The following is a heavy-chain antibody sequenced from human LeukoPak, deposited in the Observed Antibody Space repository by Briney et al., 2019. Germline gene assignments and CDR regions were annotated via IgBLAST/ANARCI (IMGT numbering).Heavy chain of an antibody. CDR3: ARGYCSGGSCYSYYYYNYMDV. CDR1: DGSISSNTYY. V-gene: IGHV4-39*07. Sequence: PSETLSLTCTVSDGSISSNTYYWGWIRQPPGKGLEWIGSIYYSGSTYYNPSLMSRVTISLDTSKNQFSLKLSSVTAADTAVYYCARGYCSGGSCYSYYYYNYMDVWGKGTTVTVSS. D-gene: IGHD2-15*01. CDR2: IYYSGST. J-gene: IGHJ6*03.